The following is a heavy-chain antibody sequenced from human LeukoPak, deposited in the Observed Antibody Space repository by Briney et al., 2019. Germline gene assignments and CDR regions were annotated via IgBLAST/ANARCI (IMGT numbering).Heavy chain of an antibody. D-gene: IGHD5-24*01. CDR3: ARSPRRWLQNMLGMDV. Sequence: GESLKISCKGSGYSFASYWIGWVRQMPGKGLEWMGIIYPGDSDTRYRPSFQGQVTISADKSISTAYLQWSSLKASDTAMYYCARSPRRWLQNMLGMDVWGQGTTVTVSS. CDR2: IYPGDSDT. V-gene: IGHV5-51*01. J-gene: IGHJ6*02. CDR1: GYSFASYW.